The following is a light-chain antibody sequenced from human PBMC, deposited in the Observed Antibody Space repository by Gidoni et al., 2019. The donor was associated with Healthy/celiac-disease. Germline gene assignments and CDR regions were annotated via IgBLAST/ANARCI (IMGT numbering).Light chain of an antibody. CDR3: QQSYSTPWT. V-gene: IGKV1-39*01. Sequence: DIPITQSPSSLSASVGARVTIPCRASQSISSYLHWYQQKPGKAPKLLIYAASSLQSGVPARFSGSGSGTDFTLTISSLQPEDFATYYCQQSYSTPWTFGQGTKVEIK. J-gene: IGKJ1*01. CDR2: AAS. CDR1: QSISSY.